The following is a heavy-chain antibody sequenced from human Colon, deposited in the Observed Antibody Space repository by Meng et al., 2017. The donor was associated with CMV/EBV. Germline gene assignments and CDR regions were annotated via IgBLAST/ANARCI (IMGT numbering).Heavy chain of an antibody. CDR3: ARGYWWGSP. V-gene: IGHV4-59*12. D-gene: IGHD2-8*02. J-gene: IGHJ5*02. Sequence: GSLRLSCTVSGDPINNYYWSWIRQPPGKGLEWIGYIYYSGNTNYNPSLKSRVTISLDTSKNQFSLKLSSVTAADTAVYYCARGYWWGSPWGQGTLVTVSS. CDR2: IYYSGNT. CDR1: GDPINNYY.